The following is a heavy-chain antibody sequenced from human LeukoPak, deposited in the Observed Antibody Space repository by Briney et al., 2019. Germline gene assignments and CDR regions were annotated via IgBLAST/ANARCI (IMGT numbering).Heavy chain of an antibody. Sequence: QTGGSLRLXCAASGFTFSSYAMSWVRLAPGKGLEWVSAISGSGGSTYYADSVKGRFTISRDNSKNTLYLQMNSLRAEDTAVYYCAKGRLGYCSSTSCLSSPWGQGTLVTVSS. CDR2: ISGSGGST. J-gene: IGHJ5*02. CDR1: GFTFSSYA. V-gene: IGHV3-23*01. CDR3: AKGRLGYCSSTSCLSSP. D-gene: IGHD2-2*01.